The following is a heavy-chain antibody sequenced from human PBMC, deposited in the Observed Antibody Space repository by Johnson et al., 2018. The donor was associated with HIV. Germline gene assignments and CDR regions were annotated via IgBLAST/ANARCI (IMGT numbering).Heavy chain of an antibody. CDR1: GFAFEDYA. CDR2: INWHSDTK. D-gene: IGHD3-22*01. CDR3: AKDLVVINVRYAFHF. J-gene: IGHJ3*01. V-gene: IGHV3-9*01. Sequence: LVESGGGLVQHGRSLRLSCAASGFAFEDYAMHWVRQAPGQGPKWVSGINWHSDTKDSADSVKGRFTISRDNATNSVYLQMDSLRAEDTALYYCAKDLVVINVRYAFHFWGQGTMVTVS.